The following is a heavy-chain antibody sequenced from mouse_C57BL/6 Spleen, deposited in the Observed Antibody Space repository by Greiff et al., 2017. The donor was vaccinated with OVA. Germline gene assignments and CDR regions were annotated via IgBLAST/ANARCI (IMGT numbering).Heavy chain of an antibody. J-gene: IGHJ2*01. Sequence: QVQLQQSGAELARPGASVKMSCKASGYTFTSYTMHWVKQRPGQGLEWIGYINPSSGYTKYNQKFKDKATLTADKSSSTAYMQLSSLTSEDSAVYYCARDGLGRRYFDYWGQGTTLTVSS. CDR2: INPSSGYT. V-gene: IGHV1-4*01. CDR3: ARDGLGRRYFDY. D-gene: IGHD4-1*01. CDR1: GYTFTSYT.